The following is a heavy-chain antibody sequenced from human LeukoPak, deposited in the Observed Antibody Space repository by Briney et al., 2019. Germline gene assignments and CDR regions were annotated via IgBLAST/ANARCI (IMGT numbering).Heavy chain of an antibody. Sequence: QPGGTLRLSCGASGFTFSSYSMNWVRQAPGKGLEWVSYISSSSSTIYYADSVKGRFTISRDNAKNSLYLQMNSLRAEDTAVYYCARDTVVVPAASEYPWGQGTLVTVSS. D-gene: IGHD2-2*01. CDR3: ARDTVVVPAASEYP. CDR1: GFTFSSYS. CDR2: ISSSSSTI. J-gene: IGHJ5*02. V-gene: IGHV3-48*01.